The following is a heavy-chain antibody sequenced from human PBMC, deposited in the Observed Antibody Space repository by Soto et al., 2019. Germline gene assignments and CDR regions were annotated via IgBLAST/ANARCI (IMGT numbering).Heavy chain of an antibody. J-gene: IGHJ4*02. Sequence: GGSLRLSCAASGFTFSSYWMSWVRQAPGKGLEWVANIKQDGSEKYYVDSVKGRFTISRDNAKNSLYLQMNSLRAEDTAVYYCARDMIDILTGSTYYFDYWGQGTLVTVSS. V-gene: IGHV3-7*01. D-gene: IGHD3-9*01. CDR3: ARDMIDILTGSTYYFDY. CDR1: GFTFSSYW. CDR2: IKQDGSEK.